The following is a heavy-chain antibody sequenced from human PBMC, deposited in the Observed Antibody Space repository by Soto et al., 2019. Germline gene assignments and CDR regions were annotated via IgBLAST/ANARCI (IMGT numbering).Heavy chain of an antibody. V-gene: IGHV4-31*03. CDR1: GGSISSGGYY. D-gene: IGHD3-16*01. CDR3: ARMCERGLQLAGDFDY. J-gene: IGHJ4*02. CDR2: IYYSGSN. Sequence: PSETLSLTCTVAGGSISSGGYYWSWIRQNPAKGLEWLGYIYYSGSNYYSPSLKSRLKMSVDTFKNQFSLKLSSVTAADTAVYYCARMCERGLQLAGDFDYWGQGTLVTVSS.